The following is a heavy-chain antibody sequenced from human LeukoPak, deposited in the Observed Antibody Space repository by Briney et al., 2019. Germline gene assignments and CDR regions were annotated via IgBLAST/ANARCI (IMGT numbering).Heavy chain of an antibody. V-gene: IGHV4-39*07. J-gene: IGHJ4*02. CDR2: NSYSGST. CDR3: ASNTGTVFDY. Sequence: PSETLSLTCTVSGGSISSSSYFWGWIRQPPGKGLEWIGSNSYSGSTYYNPSLKSRLTISVDTSKNQFSLRLSSVTAADTAVYYCASNTGTVFDYWGQGALVTVSS. D-gene: IGHD7-27*01. CDR1: GGSISSSSYF.